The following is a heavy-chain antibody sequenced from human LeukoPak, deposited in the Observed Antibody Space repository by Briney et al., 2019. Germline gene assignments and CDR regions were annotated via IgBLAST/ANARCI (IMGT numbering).Heavy chain of an antibody. CDR1: GGSISSYY. CDR2: IYTSGST. J-gene: IGHJ6*02. CDR3: ARGRGYGLYYYYYGMDV. Sequence: SETLSLTCTVSGGSISSYYWSWIRQTAGKGLEWIGRIYTSGSTNYNPSLKSRVTMSVDTSKNQFSLKLSSVTAADTAVYYCARGRGYGLYYYYYGMDVWGQGTTVTVSS. V-gene: IGHV4-4*07. D-gene: IGHD5-18*01.